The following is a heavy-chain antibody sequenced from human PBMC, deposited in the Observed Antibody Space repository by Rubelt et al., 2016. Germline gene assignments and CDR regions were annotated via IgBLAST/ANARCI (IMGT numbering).Heavy chain of an antibody. CDR3: ARAAGTAADTRYFLH. J-gene: IGHJ1*01. D-gene: IGHD6-13*01. CDR2: IGAYNGNT. V-gene: IGHV1-18*01. Sequence: QLVQSGAEVMRPGASVKVSCKASGYTFTSHGISWVRQAPGQGLEWMGWIGAYNGNTNYAQNLRGRVTMTTDTSTSTAYMELRSLRSDDTAVYYCARAAGTAADTRYFLHWGQGTLVTVSS. CDR1: GYTFTSHG.